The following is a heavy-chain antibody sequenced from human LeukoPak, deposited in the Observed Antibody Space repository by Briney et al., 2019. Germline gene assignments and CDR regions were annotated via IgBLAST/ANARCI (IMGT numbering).Heavy chain of an antibody. CDR1: GFTFSSYA. J-gene: IGHJ4*02. CDR2: ISSNGGST. V-gene: IGHV3-64*01. CDR3: ARAGGVVPAAIPTYFDY. D-gene: IGHD2-2*02. Sequence: GGSLRPSCAASGFTFSSYAMHWVRQSPGKGLAYVSAISSNGGSTYYANSVKGRFTISRDNSKNTLYLQMGSLRAEDMAVYYCARAGGVVPAAIPTYFDYWGQGTLVTVSS.